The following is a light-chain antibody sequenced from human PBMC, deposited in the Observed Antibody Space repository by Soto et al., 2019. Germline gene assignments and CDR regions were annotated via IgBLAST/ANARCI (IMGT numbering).Light chain of an antibody. CDR1: SGDVGIHNL. CDR2: DVN. V-gene: IGLV2-23*02. Sequence: QSALTQPASVSGSPGQSITISCTGTSGDVGIHNLVSWYQQHPGKAPKLMIYDVNKRPSGVSNRFSGSKSGNTASLTISGLQAEDEADYYCCSYAGGSSVVFGGGTKVTVL. J-gene: IGLJ2*01. CDR3: CSYAGGSSVV.